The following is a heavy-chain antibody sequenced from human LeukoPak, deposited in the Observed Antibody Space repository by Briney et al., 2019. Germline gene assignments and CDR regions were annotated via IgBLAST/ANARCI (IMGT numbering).Heavy chain of an antibody. CDR2: IHDSGST. CDR3: ARGFGAGNYYYGWFDP. J-gene: IGHJ5*02. V-gene: IGHV4-30-4*01. CDR1: GASISSGDYH. Sequence: SETLSLTCTVSGASISSGDYHWNWNRQPPGKGLEWIGFIHDSGSTYYNPSLKSRVSISRDMSKNQLSLMLSSVTAADTAVYYCARGFGAGNYYYGWFDPWGQGTLVSVSS. D-gene: IGHD3-10*01.